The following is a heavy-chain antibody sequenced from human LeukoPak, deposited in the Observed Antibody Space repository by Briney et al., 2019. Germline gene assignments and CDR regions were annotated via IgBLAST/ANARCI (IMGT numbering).Heavy chain of an antibody. D-gene: IGHD6-19*01. CDR2: ISGRGASK. J-gene: IGHJ4*02. Sequence: GGSLRLSCAVSGLTFNNYAMSWVRQAPGKGLEWVSGISGRGASKYYADSVKGRFTISRDNSKNTLYLQMNSLRAEDTAVYYCAKDPYSSGWYSVYWGQGTLVTVSS. V-gene: IGHV3-23*01. CDR1: GLTFNNYA. CDR3: AKDPYSSGWYSVY.